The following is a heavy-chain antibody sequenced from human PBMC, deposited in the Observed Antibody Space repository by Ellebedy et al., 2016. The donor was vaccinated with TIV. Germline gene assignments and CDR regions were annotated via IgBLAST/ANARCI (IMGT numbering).Heavy chain of an antibody. CDR1: GFTFSRFG. V-gene: IGHV3-30*18. Sequence: PGGSLRLSCAASGFTFSRFGMQWVRQAPGKGLEWVAVISHDGSVKHYADSVKGRFTISRDNSKNTLNLQLSSLRSEDTDVYYCAKETTELTATTLYWGQGTLVTVSS. J-gene: IGHJ4*02. D-gene: IGHD1-1*01. CDR3: AKETTELTATTLY. CDR2: ISHDGSVK.